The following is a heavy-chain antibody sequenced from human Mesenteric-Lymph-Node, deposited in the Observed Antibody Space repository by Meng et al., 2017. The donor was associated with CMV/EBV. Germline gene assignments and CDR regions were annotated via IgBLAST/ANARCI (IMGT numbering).Heavy chain of an antibody. CDR3: AKDYLPVLTIFGVVMGT. Sequence: GESLKISCAASGFTFGTYSMHWVRQSPGKGLEWVAFIRYDGSKKYYADSVRGRFTISRDDSKNTVYLQMNNLRAEDTAVYYCAKDYLPVLTIFGVVMGTWGQGTLVTVSS. CDR1: GFTFGTYS. CDR2: IRYDGSKK. V-gene: IGHV3-30*02. D-gene: IGHD3-3*01. J-gene: IGHJ4*02.